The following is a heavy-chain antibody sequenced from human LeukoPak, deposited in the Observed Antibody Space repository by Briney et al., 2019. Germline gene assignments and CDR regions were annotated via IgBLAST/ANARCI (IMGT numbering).Heavy chain of an antibody. CDR2: IWYDGSKK. V-gene: IGHV3-33*03. CDR3: AELTSMVEQY. D-gene: IGHD3-10*01. CDR1: GFTFDTYA. J-gene: IGHJ4*02. Sequence: GGSLRLSCAASGFTFDTYAMHWVRQVPGEGLEWMAIIWYDGSKKEYADSVKGRFTISRDNAKNTLYLQMNSLRAEDTAVYYCAELTSMVEQYWGQGTLVTVSS.